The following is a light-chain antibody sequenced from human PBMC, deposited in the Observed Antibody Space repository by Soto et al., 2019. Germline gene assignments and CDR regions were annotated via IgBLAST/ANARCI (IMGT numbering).Light chain of an antibody. CDR1: ETVATN. V-gene: IGKV3-15*01. J-gene: IGKJ1*01. Sequence: VMTQSPATLSVSPGERATLSCWASETVATNLAWYQQKPGQAPRLLISGASTRAAGISDRFRGSGSGTDFTLTISSLQPEDFATYYCQQSYSTPRTFGQGTKVEIK. CDR3: QQSYSTPRT. CDR2: GAS.